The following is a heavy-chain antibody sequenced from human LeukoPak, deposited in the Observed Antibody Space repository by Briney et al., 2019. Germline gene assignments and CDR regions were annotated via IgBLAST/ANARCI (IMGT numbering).Heavy chain of an antibody. CDR3: VKSRRVGANQRGLFDY. V-gene: IGHV3-23*01. J-gene: IGHJ4*02. CDR2: VSGSGRNT. Sequence: GGSLRLSCVASGFTFSSYDMAWVRQAPGKGLEWVSSVSGSGRNTFYPDSVEGRLTISRDNSKNTVYLQMNSLRADDTAVYYCVKSRRVGANQRGLFDYWGQGTLVTVSP. CDR1: GFTFSSYD. D-gene: IGHD1-26*01.